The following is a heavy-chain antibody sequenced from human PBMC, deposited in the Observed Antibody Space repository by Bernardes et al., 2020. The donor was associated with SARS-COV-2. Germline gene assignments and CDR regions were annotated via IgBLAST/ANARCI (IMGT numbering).Heavy chain of an antibody. D-gene: IGHD3-3*01. V-gene: IGHV1-2*02. J-gene: IGHJ4*01. CDR2: INANSGGT. CDR1: GYTFTNYD. Sequence: ASVKVSCKASGYTFTNYDMTWVRQAPGQGLEWMGWINANSGGTNYAQKLQGRVTMTCDTSISTAYMDLSRLRSDDTAVYYCARVGSGTYPPGFDDWGQGTLVTVSS. CDR3: ARVGSGTYPPGFDD.